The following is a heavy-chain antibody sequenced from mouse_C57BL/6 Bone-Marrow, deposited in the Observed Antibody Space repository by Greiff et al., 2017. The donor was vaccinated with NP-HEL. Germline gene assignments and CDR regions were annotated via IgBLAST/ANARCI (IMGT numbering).Heavy chain of an antibody. CDR1: GFTFSSYG. J-gene: IGHJ3*01. CDR2: ISSGGSYT. V-gene: IGHV5-6*01. D-gene: IGHD1-1*01. Sequence: EVQLVESGGDLVKPGGSLKLSCAASGFTFSSYGMSWVRQTPDKRLEWVATISSGGSYTYYPDSVKGRFTISRDNAKNTLYLQMSSLKSEDTAMYYCARQWEYYYGSSWFAYWGQGTLVTVSA. CDR3: ARQWEYYYGSSWFAY.